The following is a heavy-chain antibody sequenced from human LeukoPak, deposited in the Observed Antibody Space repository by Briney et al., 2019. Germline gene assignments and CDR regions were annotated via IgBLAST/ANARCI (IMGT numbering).Heavy chain of an antibody. Sequence: PGGSLRLSCAASGFSLRSSEMNWVRQAPGKGPEWVARINSADNVQYYTDSVRGRFTMSRDNAKDLLYLQMNSLRDEDTAVYYCARDTVNGPFVISLDLWGQGVLVTVSS. CDR1: GFSLRSSE. CDR3: ARDTVNGPFVISLDL. CDR2: INSADNVQ. J-gene: IGHJ5*02. D-gene: IGHD2-8*01. V-gene: IGHV3-48*03.